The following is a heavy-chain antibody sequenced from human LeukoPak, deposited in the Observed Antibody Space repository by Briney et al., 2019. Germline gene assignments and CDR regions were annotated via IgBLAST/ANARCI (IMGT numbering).Heavy chain of an antibody. D-gene: IGHD3-3*01. CDR3: ASGLRKHYDFWSGYSDYFDY. CDR1: GGTFSSYA. CDR2: IIPIFGTA. J-gene: IGHJ4*02. Sequence: GSSVKVSCKASGGTFSSYAISWVRQAPGQGLGWMGGIIPIFGTANYAQKFQGRVTITTDESTSTAYMELSSLRSEDTAVYYCASGLRKHYDFWSGYSDYFDYWGQGTLVTVSS. V-gene: IGHV1-69*05.